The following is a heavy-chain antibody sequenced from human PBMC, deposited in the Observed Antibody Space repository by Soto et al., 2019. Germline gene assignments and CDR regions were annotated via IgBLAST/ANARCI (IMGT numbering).Heavy chain of an antibody. CDR1: GFTFSSYA. D-gene: IGHD3-10*01. J-gene: IGHJ4*02. Sequence: EVQLLESGGGLVQPGGSLRLSCAASGFTFSSYAMSWVRQAPGKGLEWVSTTSSSGGSTYYADSVQGRFTISRDNSKNTFYLQMNSLRAEDMAVYYCAKDGGYGSGSYYSDDWGQGTLVTVSS. CDR2: TSSSGGST. CDR3: AKDGGYGSGSYYSDD. V-gene: IGHV3-23*01.